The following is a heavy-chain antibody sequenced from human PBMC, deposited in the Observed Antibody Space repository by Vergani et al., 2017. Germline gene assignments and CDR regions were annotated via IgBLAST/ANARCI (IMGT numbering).Heavy chain of an antibody. CDR2: ISAYNGNT. V-gene: IGHV1-18*01. D-gene: IGHD2-2*01. CDR3: XRDHHKDCSSTSCYENIRWFDP. CDR1: GYTFTSYG. Sequence: QVQLVQSGAEVKKPGASVKVSCKASGYTFTSYGISWVRQAPGQGLEWMGWISAYNGNTNYAQKLQGRVTMTTGTSTSTGYMELRSLRSDDTAVYYCXRDHHKDCSSTSCYENIRWFDPWGQGTLVTVSS. J-gene: IGHJ5*02.